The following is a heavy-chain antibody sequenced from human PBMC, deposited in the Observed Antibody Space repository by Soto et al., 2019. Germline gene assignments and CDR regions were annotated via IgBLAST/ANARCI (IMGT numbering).Heavy chain of an antibody. D-gene: IGHD3-10*01. CDR1: GFTFSSYA. V-gene: IGHV3-23*01. Sequence: EVQLLESGGGLVQPGGSLRLSCAASGFTFSSYAMRWVRQAPGKGLAWVSAISGSGDSTYYADSVQGGFTISRDNSKNTLYLQMNSLRAEDTAVYYCARRGSGTFFDYWGQGTLVTVSS. CDR3: ARRGSGTFFDY. J-gene: IGHJ4*02. CDR2: ISGSGDST.